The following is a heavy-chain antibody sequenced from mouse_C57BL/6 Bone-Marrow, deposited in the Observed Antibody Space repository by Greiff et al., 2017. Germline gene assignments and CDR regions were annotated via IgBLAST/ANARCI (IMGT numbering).Heavy chain of an antibody. CDR1: GYTFTEYT. CDR2: FYPGSGSI. Sequence: QVQLQQSGAELVKPGASVKLSCKASGYTFTEYTIHWVKQRSGQGLEWIGWFYPGSGSIKYNEKFKDKATLTADKSSSTVYMELSRLTSEDSAVXFCARHEADGYYDWVWFAYWGQGTLVTVSA. V-gene: IGHV1-62-2*01. J-gene: IGHJ3*01. D-gene: IGHD2-3*01. CDR3: ARHEADGYYDWVWFAY.